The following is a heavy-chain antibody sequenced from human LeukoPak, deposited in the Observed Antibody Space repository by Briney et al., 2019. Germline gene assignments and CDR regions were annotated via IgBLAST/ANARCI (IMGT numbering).Heavy chain of an antibody. CDR2: ISYDGSNK. D-gene: IGHD6-13*01. Sequence: GGSLRLSCAASGFTFSSYGMHWVRQAPGKGLEWVAVISYDGSNKYYADSVKGRFTISRDNSKNTLYLQMNSLRAEGTAVYYCAKAGIAAAGTQDYWGQGTLVTVSS. V-gene: IGHV3-30*18. CDR1: GFTFSSYG. J-gene: IGHJ4*02. CDR3: AKAGIAAAGTQDY.